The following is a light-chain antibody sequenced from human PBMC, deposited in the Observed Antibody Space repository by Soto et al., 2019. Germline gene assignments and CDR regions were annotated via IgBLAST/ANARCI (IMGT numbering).Light chain of an antibody. CDR3: QQYYKGPPLT. V-gene: IGKV3-15*01. CDR1: ESVSSN. J-gene: IGKJ4*01. CDR2: GAS. Sequence: EIVMPQSPAPLSVSPVERPTLSCMASESVSSNLAWYQQRPGQAPRLLIYGASTKATGIPARFIGSGSGTEFTLTISSLQSEDFAVYFCQQYYKGPPLTFGGGTKVDIK.